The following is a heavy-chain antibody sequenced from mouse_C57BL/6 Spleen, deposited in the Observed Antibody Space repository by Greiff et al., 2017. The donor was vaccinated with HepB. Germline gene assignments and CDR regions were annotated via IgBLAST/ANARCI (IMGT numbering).Heavy chain of an antibody. D-gene: IGHD3-3*01. CDR3: ARKGRGAWLAY. V-gene: IGHV1-18*01. Sequence: EVQLQQSGPELVKPGASVKIPCKASGYTFTDYNMDWVKQSHGKSLEWIGDINPNNGGTIYNQKFKGKATLTVDKSSSTTYMELRSLTSEDTAVYYCARKGRGAWLAYWGQGTLVTDSA. J-gene: IGHJ3*01. CDR2: INPNNGGT. CDR1: GYTFTDYN.